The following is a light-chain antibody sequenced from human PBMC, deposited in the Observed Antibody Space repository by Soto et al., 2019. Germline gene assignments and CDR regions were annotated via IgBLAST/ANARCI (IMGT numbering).Light chain of an antibody. V-gene: IGLV2-11*01. CDR1: SSDIGGSNY. J-gene: IGLJ2*01. Sequence: QSALTQPASVSGSPGQSITVSCTGTSSDIGGSNYVSWYQQHPGKAPRLIIFDVDKRPSGVPDRFSGSKSGNTASLTISGLQAEDEADYYCCSYAGSSWIFGGGTKLTVL. CDR3: CSYAGSSWI. CDR2: DVD.